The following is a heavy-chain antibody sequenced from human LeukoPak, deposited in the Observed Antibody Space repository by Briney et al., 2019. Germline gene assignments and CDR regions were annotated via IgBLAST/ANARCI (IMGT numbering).Heavy chain of an antibody. CDR3: ARDLGDVSMVRGVMVYFDY. CDR2: INWNGGST. J-gene: IGHJ4*02. CDR1: GFTFDDYG. Sequence: PGGSLRLSCAASGFTFDDYGMSWVRQAPGKGLEWVSGINWNGGSTGYADSVKGRFTISRDNAKNSLYLQMNSLRAEDTALYHCARDLGDVSMVRGVMVYFDYWGQGTLVTYSS. D-gene: IGHD3-10*01. V-gene: IGHV3-20*01.